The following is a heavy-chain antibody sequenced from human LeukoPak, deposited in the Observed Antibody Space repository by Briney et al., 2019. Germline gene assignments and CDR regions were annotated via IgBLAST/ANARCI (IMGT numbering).Heavy chain of an antibody. D-gene: IGHD3-22*01. CDR2: INHSGST. CDR3: ARGRGIVVVISRYYFDY. Sequence: SETLSLTCAVYGGSFSGYYWSWIRQPPGKGLEWIGEINHSGSTNYNPSLKSRVTISVDTSKNQFSLKLSSVTAADTAVYYCARGRGIVVVISRYYFDYWGQGTLVTVSS. V-gene: IGHV4-34*01. J-gene: IGHJ4*02. CDR1: GGSFSGYY.